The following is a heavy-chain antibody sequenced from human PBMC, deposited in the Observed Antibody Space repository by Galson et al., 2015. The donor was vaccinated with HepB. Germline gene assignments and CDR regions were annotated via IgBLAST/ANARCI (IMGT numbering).Heavy chain of an antibody. CDR2: INPNSGGT. J-gene: IGHJ4*02. V-gene: IGHV1-2*02. CDR1: GYTFTGYY. CDR3: ARSWDPLYYYDSNGYYYFDY. D-gene: IGHD3-22*01. Sequence: SVKVSCKASGYTFTGYYMHWVRQAPGQGLEWMGWINPNSGGTNYAQKFQGRVTMTRDTSISTAYMELSRLRSDDTAVYYCARSWDPLYYYDSNGYYYFDYWGQGTLVTVSS.